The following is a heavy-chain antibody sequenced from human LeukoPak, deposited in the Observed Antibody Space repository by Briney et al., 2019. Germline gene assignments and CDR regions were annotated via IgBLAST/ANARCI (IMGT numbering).Heavy chain of an antibody. CDR1: GYSINSGYY. D-gene: IGHD6-6*01. V-gene: IGHV4-38-2*02. Sequence: SETLSLTCTVSGYSINSGYYWGWIRQPPGKGLEWIGSIYHSGSTYYNPSLKSRVTISVDTSKNQFSLKLSSVTAADTAVYYCARVTTRSSGGVDYWGQGTLVTVSS. CDR2: IYHSGST. CDR3: ARVTTRSSGGVDY. J-gene: IGHJ4*02.